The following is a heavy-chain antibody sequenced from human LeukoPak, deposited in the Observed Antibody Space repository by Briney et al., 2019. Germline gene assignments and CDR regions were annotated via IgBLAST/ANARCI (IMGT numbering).Heavy chain of an antibody. D-gene: IGHD7-27*01. CDR1: GYTFTSYY. CDR3: ARARPNWGSWFDP. Sequence: GASVKVSCKASGYTFTSYYMHWVRQAPGQGLEWMGIINPSGGSTSYAQKFQGRVTMTRDMSTSTVYMELSSLRSEDTAVYYCARARPNWGSWFDPWGQGTLVTVSS. J-gene: IGHJ5*02. CDR2: INPSGGST. V-gene: IGHV1-46*01.